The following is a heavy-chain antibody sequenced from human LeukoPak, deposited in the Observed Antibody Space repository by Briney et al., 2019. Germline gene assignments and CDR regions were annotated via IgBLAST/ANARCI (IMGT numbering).Heavy chain of an antibody. CDR1: GGSISSSIYY. Sequence: SETLSLTCIVSGGSISSSIYYWAWVRQPPGKGLEWIGTVFYNGATQYSPSLRSRVTISIDTSTNQFSLKLSSVTAADTAVYYCARHVKVGATFGYWGQGTLVTVSS. J-gene: IGHJ4*02. V-gene: IGHV4-39*01. D-gene: IGHD1-26*01. CDR2: VFYNGAT. CDR3: ARHVKVGATFGY.